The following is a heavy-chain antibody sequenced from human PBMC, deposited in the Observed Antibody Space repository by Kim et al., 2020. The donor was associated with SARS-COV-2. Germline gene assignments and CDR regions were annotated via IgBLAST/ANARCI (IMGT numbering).Heavy chain of an antibody. D-gene: IGHD7-27*01. J-gene: IGHJ4*01. CDR2: SEK. V-gene: IGHV3-7*01. Sequence: SEKHYDDSVKGRFTISRDNARNSLYLQMNSLTVEDTAVYHCVTSSGSYFDFWGHGTLASVSS. CDR3: VTSSGSYFDF.